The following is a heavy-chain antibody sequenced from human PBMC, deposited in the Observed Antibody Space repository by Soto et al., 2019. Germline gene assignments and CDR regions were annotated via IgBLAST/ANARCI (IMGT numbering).Heavy chain of an antibody. CDR2: IDPSDSYT. CDR3: ARGGYCSGGSCYGLSRWMGYPNWFDP. D-gene: IGHD2-15*01. V-gene: IGHV5-10-1*01. CDR1: GYSFTSYW. J-gene: IGHJ5*02. Sequence: PGESLKISCKGSGYSFTSYWISWVRQMPGKGLEWMGRIDPSDSYTNYSPSFQGHVTISADKSISTAYLQWSSLKASDTAMYYCARGGYCSGGSCYGLSRWMGYPNWFDPWGQGTLVTVSS.